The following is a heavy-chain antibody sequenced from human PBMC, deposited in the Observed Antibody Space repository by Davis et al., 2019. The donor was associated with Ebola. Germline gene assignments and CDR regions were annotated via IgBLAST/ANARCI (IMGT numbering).Heavy chain of an antibody. D-gene: IGHD2-2*01. V-gene: IGHV3-23*01. CDR1: GFIFSSYV. Sequence: GESLKISCAASGFIFSSYVMSWVRQAPGKGLEWVSTLGLGADTYYADSVKGRVTISRDNSKNTLYLQMNSLRAEDTAIYYCARALCTSAYCPIDDWGQGTLVTVSS. CDR3: ARALCTSAYCPIDD. J-gene: IGHJ4*02. CDR2: LGLGADT.